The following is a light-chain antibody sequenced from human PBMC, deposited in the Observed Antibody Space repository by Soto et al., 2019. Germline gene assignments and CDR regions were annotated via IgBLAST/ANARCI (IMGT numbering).Light chain of an antibody. J-gene: IGKJ4*01. CDR2: YAS. CDR1: QTVSNY. Sequence: TQSPATVSLSPGESATLSCRASQTVSNYLAWYQQKPGQAPRLLIYYASERATGIPARVSGSGSGTDYTRTISRLEPEDSAVYYWQHRSTWPFLTFGGGTKVEI. CDR3: QHRSTWPFLT. V-gene: IGKV3-11*01.